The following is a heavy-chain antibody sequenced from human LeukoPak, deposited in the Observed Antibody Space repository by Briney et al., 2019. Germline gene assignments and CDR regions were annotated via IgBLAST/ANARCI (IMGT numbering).Heavy chain of an antibody. D-gene: IGHD1-26*01. J-gene: IGHJ4*02. CDR2: ISGSGGST. Sequence: PGGSLRLSCAASGFTFSSYAMSWVRQAPGKGLEWVSTISGSGGSTYYADSVKGRFTISRDNSKNTLYLQMNSLRAEDTAVYYCAMYSGSYSPFDYWGQGTLVTVSS. CDR1: GFTFSSYA. CDR3: AMYSGSYSPFDY. V-gene: IGHV3-23*01.